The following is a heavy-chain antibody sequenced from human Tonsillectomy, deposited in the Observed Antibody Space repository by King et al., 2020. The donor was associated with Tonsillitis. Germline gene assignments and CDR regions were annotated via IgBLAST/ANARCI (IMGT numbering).Heavy chain of an antibody. V-gene: IGHV3-74*01. CDR2: MNSDGSTT. CDR1: GFTFSNYW. J-gene: IGHJ6*02. Sequence: DVQLVESGGGLVQPGGSLRLSCAASGFTFSNYWMHWVRQAPGKGLVWVSRMNSDGSTTNYADSVKGRFTISRDNAKNTLYLQMNSLRAEDTAVYYCARGSSIALSEGFYGLDVWGQGTTVTVSS. CDR3: ARGSSIALSEGFYGLDV. D-gene: IGHD6-6*01.